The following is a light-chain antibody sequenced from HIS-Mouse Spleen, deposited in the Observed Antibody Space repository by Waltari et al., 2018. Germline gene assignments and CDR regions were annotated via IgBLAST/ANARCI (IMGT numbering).Light chain of an antibody. CDR1: QDISNN. CDR3: QQYDNRALT. CDR2: DAS. V-gene: IGKV1-33*01. J-gene: IGKJ4*01. Sequence: DIQMTQSPSSLSASVGDRVTITCQASQDISNNLNWYQQKPGKAPKLLIYDASNLETGVPSRFSGSGSGTDFTFTISSLRPEDIATYYCQQYDNRALTFGGGTKVGIK.